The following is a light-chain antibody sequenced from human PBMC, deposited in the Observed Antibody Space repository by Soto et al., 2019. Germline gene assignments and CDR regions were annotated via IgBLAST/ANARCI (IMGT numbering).Light chain of an antibody. CDR1: SSDVGGYNY. Sequence: QSVLTQPASVSGSPGQSITISCTGTSSDVGGYNYVSWYQQHPGKAPKLMIYDVSDRPSGVSNRFSGSKSGNTASLTISGLQADDEADYYCSSYTSSRTRVFGTGTKVTV. CDR3: SSYTSSRTRV. J-gene: IGLJ1*01. CDR2: DVS. V-gene: IGLV2-14*01.